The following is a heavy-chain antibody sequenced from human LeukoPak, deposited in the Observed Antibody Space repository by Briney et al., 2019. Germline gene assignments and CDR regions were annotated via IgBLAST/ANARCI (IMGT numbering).Heavy chain of an antibody. J-gene: IGHJ4*02. CDR1: GFTFGDYA. CDR3: TRGVGYCSGGSCYSYFDY. Sequence: PGGSLRLSCTASGFTFGDYAMSWFRQAPGKGLEWVGFIRSKAYGGTTEYAASVKGRFTISRDDSKSIAYLQMNSLKTEDTAVYYCTRGVGYCSGGSCYSYFDYWGQGTLVTVSS. D-gene: IGHD2-15*01. V-gene: IGHV3-49*03. CDR2: IRSKAYGGTT.